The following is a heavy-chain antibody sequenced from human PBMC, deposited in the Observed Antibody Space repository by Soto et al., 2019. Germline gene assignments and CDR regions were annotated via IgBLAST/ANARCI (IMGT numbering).Heavy chain of an antibody. Sequence: LESCCKASGYSFTNSLIGWVRQMPRKRLEWMGIIYPGDSDTRYSPSFQGQVTISADKSISTAYLQWSSLKASDTAMYYCARGEAAAATYGMDVWGQGTTVTVSS. J-gene: IGHJ6*02. V-gene: IGHV5-51*01. CDR1: GYSFTNSL. CDR3: ARGEAAAATYGMDV. CDR2: IYPGDSDT. D-gene: IGHD6-13*01.